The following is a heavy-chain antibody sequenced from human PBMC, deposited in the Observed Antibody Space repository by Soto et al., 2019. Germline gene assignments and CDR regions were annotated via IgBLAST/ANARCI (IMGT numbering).Heavy chain of an antibody. CDR2: NITSGST. CDR3: ARGRIVGGSYCDY. J-gene: IGHJ4*02. Sequence: QVQLQQWGAGLLKPSETLSLTCAVYGGSFSGYYWSWIRQPPGKGLEWIGVNITSGSTNYSASLMSRGTISVDTSKNQFSLKLSSVTDADTAVYYCARGRIVGGSYCDYWGQGTLGTVSS. V-gene: IGHV4-34*01. D-gene: IGHD1-26*01. CDR1: GGSFSGYY.